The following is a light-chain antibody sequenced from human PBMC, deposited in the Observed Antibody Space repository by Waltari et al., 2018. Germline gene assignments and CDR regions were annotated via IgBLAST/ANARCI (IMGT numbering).Light chain of an antibody. J-gene: IGKJ2*03. CDR2: GAS. V-gene: IGKV3-15*01. Sequence: EIVMTQSPATLSVSPGERATLSCRASQSVSSHVAWYQQKPGQAPRLLIYGASTRATGIPARFGGSGSGKEFTLTISSLQSEDFAVDYCQQYNNWPLYSFGQGTKLEIK. CDR1: QSVSSH. CDR3: QQYNNWPLYS.